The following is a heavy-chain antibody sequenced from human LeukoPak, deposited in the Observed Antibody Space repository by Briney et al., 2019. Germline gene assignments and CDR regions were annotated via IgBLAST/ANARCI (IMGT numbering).Heavy chain of an antibody. D-gene: IGHD1-7*01. CDR3: VKEYNWNFPDY. Sequence: PGGSLRLSCAASGFTFSSYAMSWVRQAPGKGLEYVSAISRNGGSTYYADSVKGRFTISKDNSKNTLYLQMSSLRAEDTAMYYCVKEYNWNFPDYWGQGTLVTVSS. J-gene: IGHJ4*02. CDR2: ISRNGGST. CDR1: GFTFSSYA. V-gene: IGHV3-64D*06.